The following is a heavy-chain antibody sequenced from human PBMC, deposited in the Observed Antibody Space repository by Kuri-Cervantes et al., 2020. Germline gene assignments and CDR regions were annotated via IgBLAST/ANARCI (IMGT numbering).Heavy chain of an antibody. CDR3: ARDDRRNWFDP. D-gene: IGHD3-22*01. CDR1: GGSISSYY. CDR2: IYYSGST. J-gene: IGHJ5*02. V-gene: IGHV4-31*03. Sequence: LRLSCTVSGGSISSYYWSWIRQHPGKGLEGIGYIYYSGSTYYNPSLKSRVTISVDTSKNQFSLKLSSVTAADTAVYYCARDDRRNWFDPWGQGALVTVSS.